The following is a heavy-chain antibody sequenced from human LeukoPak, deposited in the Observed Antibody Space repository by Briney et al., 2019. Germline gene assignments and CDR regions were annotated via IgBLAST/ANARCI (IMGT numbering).Heavy chain of an antibody. J-gene: IGHJ4*02. CDR2: ISGSGGST. CDR3: AKKPGIAVADPPYFDY. Sequence: GGSLRLSCAASGFTFSYYAMSWVRQAPGKGLEWVSAISGSGGSTYYADSVKGRFTISRDNSKNTLYLQMNSLRAEDTAVYYCAKKPGIAVADPPYFDYWGQGTLVTASS. V-gene: IGHV3-23*01. D-gene: IGHD6-19*01. CDR1: GFTFSYYA.